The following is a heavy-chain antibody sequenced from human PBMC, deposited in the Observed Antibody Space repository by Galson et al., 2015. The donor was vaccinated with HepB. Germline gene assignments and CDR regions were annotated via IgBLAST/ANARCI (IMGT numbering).Heavy chain of an antibody. J-gene: IGHJ6*02. CDR2: IYPGDSDT. Sequence: QSGAEVKKPGESLKISCKGSGYSFTSYWIGWVRQMPGKGLEWMGIIYPGDSDTRYSPSFQGQVTISADKSISTAYLQWSSLKASDTAMYYCARRLGYCSGGSCYSSYYYGMDVWGQGTTVTVSS. D-gene: IGHD2-15*01. CDR1: GYSFTSYW. CDR3: ARRLGYCSGGSCYSSYYYGMDV. V-gene: IGHV5-51*03.